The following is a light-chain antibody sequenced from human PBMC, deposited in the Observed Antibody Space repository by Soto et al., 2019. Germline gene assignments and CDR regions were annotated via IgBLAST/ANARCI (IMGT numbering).Light chain of an antibody. V-gene: IGKV3D-15*01. J-gene: IGKJ2*01. CDR1: ESLFGF. Sequence: DIVLTQSPATLSLSPGDTVTLSCRASESLFGFLAWYQQKPGQAPRLLMYGVSTRATGIPARFSGGGSATDFTLTISSLQSKDSAFYFSQSYNDWPFASGLGTRLEI. CDR2: GVS. CDR3: QSYNDWPFA.